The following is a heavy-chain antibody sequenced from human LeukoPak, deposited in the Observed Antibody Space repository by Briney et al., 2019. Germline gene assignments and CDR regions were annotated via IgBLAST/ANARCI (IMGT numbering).Heavy chain of an antibody. Sequence: PSETLSLTCTVSGGSISSGGYYWSWIRQPPGKGLEWIGYIYHSGSTYYNPSLKSRVTISLDTSKNQFSLKLRSVTAADTAVYYCARDRLNGYSFAFDYWGQGTLVTVSS. CDR1: GGSISSGGYY. CDR2: IYHSGST. D-gene: IGHD5-18*01. J-gene: IGHJ4*02. V-gene: IGHV4-30-2*01. CDR3: ARDRLNGYSFAFDY.